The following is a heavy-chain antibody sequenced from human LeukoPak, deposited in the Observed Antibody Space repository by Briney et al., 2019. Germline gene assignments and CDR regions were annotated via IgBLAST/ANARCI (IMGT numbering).Heavy chain of an antibody. D-gene: IGHD5-18*01. CDR2: IIPNFGTA. J-gene: IGHJ4*02. Sequence: SVKVSCKASGGTFSSYAISWVRQAPGQGLEWMGRIIPNFGTANYAQKFQGRATITTDESTSTAYMELSSLRSEDTAVYYCARGQVDTAMGITPFDYWGQGTLVTVSS. CDR3: ARGQVDTAMGITPFDY. CDR1: GGTFSSYA. V-gene: IGHV1-69*05.